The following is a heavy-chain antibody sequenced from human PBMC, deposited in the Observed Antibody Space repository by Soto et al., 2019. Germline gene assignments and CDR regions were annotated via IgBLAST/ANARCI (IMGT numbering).Heavy chain of an antibody. D-gene: IGHD3-22*01. CDR1: GGSISSGGYY. CDR2: IYYSGST. V-gene: IGHV4-31*03. J-gene: IGHJ6*02. Sequence: SETLSLTCTVSGGSISSGGYYWSWIRQHPGKGLEWIGYIYYSGSTYYNPSLKSRVTISVDTSKNQFSLKLSSVTAADTAVYYCAREVRDSSGYYYLGGTAYYYYGMDVWGQGTTVTV. CDR3: AREVRDSSGYYYLGGTAYYYYGMDV.